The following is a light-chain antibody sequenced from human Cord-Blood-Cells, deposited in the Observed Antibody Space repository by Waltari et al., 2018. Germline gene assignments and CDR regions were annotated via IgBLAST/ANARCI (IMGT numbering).Light chain of an antibody. CDR1: SSNIGAGYD. CDR2: VNN. Sequence: QSVLTQPPSVSGAPGQRVTISCTGSSSNIGAGYDVHWYQPLPGTAPKLLIYVNNNRPSGVPDRFAGSKSGTSASLAITGLQAEDEADYYCQSYDSSLSVVFGGGTKLTVL. V-gene: IGLV1-40*01. J-gene: IGLJ2*01. CDR3: QSYDSSLSVV.